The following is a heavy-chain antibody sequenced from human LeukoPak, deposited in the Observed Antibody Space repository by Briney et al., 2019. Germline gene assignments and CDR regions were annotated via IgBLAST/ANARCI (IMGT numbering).Heavy chain of an antibody. CDR2: IYYSGST. CDR1: GGSISSYY. D-gene: IGHD4-17*01. J-gene: IGHJ4*02. CDR3: AREAYGDYGGGTFDY. V-gene: IGHV4-59*01. Sequence: SETLSLTCTVSGGSISSYYWSWIRQPPGKGLEWIGYIYYSGSTNYNPSLKSRVTISVDTSKNQFSLKLSSVTAADTAVYYCAREAYGDYGGGTFDYWGQGTLVTVSS.